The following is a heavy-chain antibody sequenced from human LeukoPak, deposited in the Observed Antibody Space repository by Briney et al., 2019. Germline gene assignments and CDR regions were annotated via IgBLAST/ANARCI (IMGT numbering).Heavy chain of an antibody. CDR1: GFIFSVYS. CDR2: ISYEGSVK. D-gene: IGHD6-19*01. V-gene: IGHV3-30-3*01. Sequence: GGSLRLSCEASGFIFSVYSMHWVRQAPGKGLEWVALISYEGSVKFYAPSVKGRFTFSRDNSKNMLYLEMDNLRGNDTAVYYCARGISSCWTTFDLWGQGTVVTVSS. J-gene: IGHJ4*02. CDR3: ARGISSCWTTFDL.